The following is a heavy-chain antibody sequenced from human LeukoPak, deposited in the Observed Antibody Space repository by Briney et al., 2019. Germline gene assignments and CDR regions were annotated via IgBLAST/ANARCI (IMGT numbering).Heavy chain of an antibody. D-gene: IGHD4-17*01. V-gene: IGHV3-74*01. CDR3: ARDKTVSALRRDYMDV. Sequence: GGSVRLSCVASGFTFSNYWMHWVRQVPGKGLVWVSRINLDGSTTTYADSVKGRFTISRDNAKNTLYLQMNSLRAEDTALYYCARDKTVSALRRDYMDVWGKGTTVTVSS. CDR1: GFTFSNYW. CDR2: INLDGSTT. J-gene: IGHJ6*03.